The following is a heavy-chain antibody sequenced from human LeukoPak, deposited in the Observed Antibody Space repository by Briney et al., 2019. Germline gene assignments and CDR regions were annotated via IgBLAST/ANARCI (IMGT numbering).Heavy chain of an antibody. V-gene: IGHV1-2*02. CDR3: ARGSYSDSSGYLTY. CDR2: INPNSGDT. Sequence: ASVKVSCKASGYTFTSYGISWVRQAPGHGLQWMGWINPNSGDTNYAQEFQDRVTVTRDTSITTAYMELTKVTSDDTALYYCARGSYSDSSGYLTYWGQGTLVTVSS. D-gene: IGHD3-22*01. CDR1: GYTFTSYG. J-gene: IGHJ4*02.